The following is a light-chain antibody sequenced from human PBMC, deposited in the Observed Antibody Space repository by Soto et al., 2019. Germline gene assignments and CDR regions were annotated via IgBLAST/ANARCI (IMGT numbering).Light chain of an antibody. CDR3: VQHNSYPRT. CDR2: ATS. V-gene: IGKV1-17*02. CDR1: QGIGSD. Sequence: DIQMTQSPSSLSASVGDRVTITCRASQGIGSDAGWYQQKPGKPPKRLIYATSILQSGIPSRFSGGGSGTEFTLTISNLQPADFATYYCVQHNSYPRTFGQGTRVEMK. J-gene: IGKJ1*01.